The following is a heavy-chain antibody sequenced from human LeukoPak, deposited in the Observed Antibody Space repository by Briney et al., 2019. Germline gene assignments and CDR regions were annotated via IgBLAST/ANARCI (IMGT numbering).Heavy chain of an antibody. D-gene: IGHD2-2*01. Sequence: SETLSLTCTVSGGSLSSYYWSWIRQPPGKGLGWIGYIYYSGSTNYNPSLKSRVTMSVGTSKNQFSLKLTSVTAADTAVYYCAREGYCSSSSCNNWLDPWGQGTLVTVSS. CDR3: AREGYCSSSSCNNWLDP. V-gene: IGHV4-59*01. J-gene: IGHJ5*02. CDR2: IYYSGST. CDR1: GGSLSSYY.